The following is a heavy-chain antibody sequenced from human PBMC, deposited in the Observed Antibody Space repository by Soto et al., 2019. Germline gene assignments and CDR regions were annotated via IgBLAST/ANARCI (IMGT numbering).Heavy chain of an antibody. J-gene: IGHJ4*02. CDR2: ISGSGGST. Sequence: EVQLLESGGGLVQPGGSLRLSCAASGFTFSSYAMSWVRQAPGKGLEWVSAISGSGGSTYYADSVKGRFTISRDNSKNTLDLQMNSLRAEDTAVYYCAKAQGPWGIVPDYWGQGPLVTVSS. V-gene: IGHV3-23*01. D-gene: IGHD1-26*01. CDR3: AKAQGPWGIVPDY. CDR1: GFTFSSYA.